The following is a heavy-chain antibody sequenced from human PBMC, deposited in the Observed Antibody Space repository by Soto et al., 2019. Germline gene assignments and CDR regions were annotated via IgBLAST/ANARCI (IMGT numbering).Heavy chain of an antibody. V-gene: IGHV3-23*01. CDR3: AKERETTTEFDY. J-gene: IGHJ4*02. CDR2: ITDNGGST. D-gene: IGHD4-17*01. Sequence: GGSLRLSCAAPGFTFSRDGMSWVRQAPGKGLEWVSLITDNGGSTYYADSVKGRFTISRDNTKNTLFLQMNSLRAEDTAVYYCAKERETTTEFDYWGQGALVTVSS. CDR1: GFTFSRDG.